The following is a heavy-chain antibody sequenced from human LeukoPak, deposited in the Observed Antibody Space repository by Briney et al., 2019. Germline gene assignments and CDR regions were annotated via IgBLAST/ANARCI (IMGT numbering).Heavy chain of an antibody. Sequence: GGSLRLSCAASGFPLSRSTMHWVRQAPGKGLESVSAISSDGDSTYYAKSVKGRFTISRDSSKNTLYLQMDSLKPEDMAVYYCAREGTPGTFGYWGQGTLVTVSS. CDR1: GFPLSRST. CDR2: ISSDGDST. V-gene: IGHV3-64*01. J-gene: IGHJ4*02. CDR3: AREGTPGTFGY. D-gene: IGHD6-13*01.